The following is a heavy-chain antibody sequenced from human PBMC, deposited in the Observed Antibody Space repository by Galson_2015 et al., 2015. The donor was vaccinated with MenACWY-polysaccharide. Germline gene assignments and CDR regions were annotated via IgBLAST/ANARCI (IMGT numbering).Heavy chain of an antibody. D-gene: IGHD6-13*01. CDR1: GFSLRTTGMR. CDR3: TRTAAAGQGYFDY. V-gene: IGHV2-70*04. CDR2: IDWNDGK. J-gene: IGHJ4*03. Sequence: PALVKPTQPLTLPCTFSGFSLRTTGMRVSWIRQPPGKAWKWLAPIDWNDGKFYSTSLKTRLTISKDTSKNQVVLTMSNMDPVDTATYYCTRTAAAGQGYFDYWGQGTQVTVSS.